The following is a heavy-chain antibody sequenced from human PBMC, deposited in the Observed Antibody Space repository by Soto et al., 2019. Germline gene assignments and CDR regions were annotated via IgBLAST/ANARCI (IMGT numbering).Heavy chain of an antibody. CDR2: IIPILGIA. CDR3: ASPEADSGYDTLDPFDI. D-gene: IGHD5-12*01. J-gene: IGHJ3*02. Sequence: QVQLVQSGAEVKKPGSSVKVSCKASGGTFSSYTISWVRQAPGQGREWMGRIIPILGIANYAQKFQGRVTTTADKATSTAYMGLSSLKSEDTAVYYCASPEADSGYDTLDPFDIWGQGTMVTVSS. V-gene: IGHV1-69*02. CDR1: GGTFSSYT.